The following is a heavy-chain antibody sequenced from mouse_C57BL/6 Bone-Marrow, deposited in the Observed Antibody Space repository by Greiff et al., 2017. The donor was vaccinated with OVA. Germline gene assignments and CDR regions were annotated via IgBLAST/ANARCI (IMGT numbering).Heavy chain of an antibody. CDR2: IYPGDGDT. J-gene: IGHJ2*01. CDR3: ARIHYYGSSVYYFDY. Sequence: VQLQQSGPELVKPGASVKISCKASGYAFSSSWMNWVKQRPGKGLEWIGRIYPGDGDTNYNGKFKGKATLTADKSSSTAYMQLSSLTSEDSAVYFCARIHYYGSSVYYFDYWGQGTTLTVSS. V-gene: IGHV1-82*01. CDR1: GYAFSSSW. D-gene: IGHD1-1*01.